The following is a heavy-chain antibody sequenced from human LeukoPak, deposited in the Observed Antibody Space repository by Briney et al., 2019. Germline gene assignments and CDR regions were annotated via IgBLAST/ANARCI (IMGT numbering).Heavy chain of an antibody. CDR1: GGSFSGYY. D-gene: IGHD5-12*01. CDR3: ARSLRIQNWFDP. V-gene: IGHV4-34*01. J-gene: IGHJ5*02. CDR2: INHSGST. Sequence: SETLSLTCAVYGGSFSGYYWSWIRQPPGKGLEWIGEINHSGSTNYNPSLKSRVTISVDTSKNQFSLKLSSVTAADTAVYYCARSLRIQNWFDPWGQGTLVTVSS.